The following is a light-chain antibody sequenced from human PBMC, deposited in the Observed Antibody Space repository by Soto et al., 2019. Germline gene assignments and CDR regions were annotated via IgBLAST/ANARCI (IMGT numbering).Light chain of an antibody. CDR3: QQYGSSPWT. J-gene: IGKJ1*01. V-gene: IGKV3-20*01. CDR2: GAS. CDR1: QSVSSSY. Sequence: EIVLTQSPGTLSLSPGERATLSCRASQSVSSSYLAWYQQKPGQAPRLLIYGASSRATSIPDRCSGSGSGTDFSLTISRREPEDFAVYYCQQYGSSPWTFGQGTKVEIK.